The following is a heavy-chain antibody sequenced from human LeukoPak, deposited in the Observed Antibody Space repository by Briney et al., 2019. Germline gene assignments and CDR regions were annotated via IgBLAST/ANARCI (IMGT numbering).Heavy chain of an antibody. J-gene: IGHJ4*02. CDR1: GGSISSYY. D-gene: IGHD3-22*01. Sequence: PSETLSLTCTVSGGSISSYYWSWIRQPPGKGLEWIGYIYYSWSTNYNPSLKSRVTISVDTSKNQFSLKLSSVTAADTAVYYCARVRGPGGYYDSSGYSHYFDYWGQGTLVTVSS. V-gene: IGHV4-59*01. CDR2: IYYSWST. CDR3: ARVRGPGGYYDSSGYSHYFDY.